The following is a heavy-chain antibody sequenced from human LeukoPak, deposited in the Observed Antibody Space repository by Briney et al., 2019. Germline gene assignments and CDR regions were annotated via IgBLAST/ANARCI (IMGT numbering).Heavy chain of an antibody. J-gene: IGHJ6*02. CDR2: INPNSGGT. D-gene: IGHD1-14*01. V-gene: IGHV1-2*02. CDR1: GYTFTGYY. CDR3: ARAPAPTSLYYYYGMDV. Sequence: ASVKVSCKASGYTFTGYYMHWVRQAPGQGLEWMGWINPNSGGTNYAQKFQGGVTMTRDTSISTAYMELSRPRSDDTAVYYCARAPAPTSLYYYYGMDVWGQGTTVTVSS.